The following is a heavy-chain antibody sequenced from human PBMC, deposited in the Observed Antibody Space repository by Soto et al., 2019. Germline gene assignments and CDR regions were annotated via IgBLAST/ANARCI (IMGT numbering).Heavy chain of an antibody. CDR3: ANGRATYGLLTHDY. D-gene: IGHD3-10*01. Sequence: SLRLSCAASVFSFRNYAMSWVRQAPGKGLEWISTLTGSSSNIYYADSVKGRFAISRDNSRNTLYLQMNSLTAEDTAVYYCANGRATYGLLTHDYWGQGTLVTVSS. CDR1: VFSFRNYA. CDR2: LTGSSSNI. V-gene: IGHV3-23*01. J-gene: IGHJ4*02.